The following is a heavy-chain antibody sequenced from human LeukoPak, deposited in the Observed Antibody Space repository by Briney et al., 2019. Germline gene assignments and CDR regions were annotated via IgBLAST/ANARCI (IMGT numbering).Heavy chain of an antibody. J-gene: IGHJ6*02. CDR3: AREWFGELQARPYYGMDV. CDR2: INTNTGNP. CDR1: GYTFTSYA. V-gene: IGHV7-4-1*02. D-gene: IGHD3-10*01. Sequence: ASVKVSCKASGYTFTSYAMNWVRQAPGQGLEWMGWINTNTGNPTYAQGFTGRFVFSLDTSVSTAYLQISSLKAEDTAVYYCAREWFGELQARPYYGMDVWGQGTTVTVSS.